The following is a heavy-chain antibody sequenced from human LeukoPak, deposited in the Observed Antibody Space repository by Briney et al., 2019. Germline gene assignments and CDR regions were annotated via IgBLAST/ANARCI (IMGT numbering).Heavy chain of an antibody. CDR3: AKNFAS. V-gene: IGHV3-21*01. CDR2: ITRSGSNL. CDR1: GFTFTSSD. J-gene: IGHJ4*02. Sequence: GGSLRLSCVASGFTFTSSDFNWIRQAPGKGLEWLSTITRSGSNLYYADSVKGRFTTSRDDAKDSVYLQMESLRVEDTAIYYCAKNFASWGRGTLVTVSS.